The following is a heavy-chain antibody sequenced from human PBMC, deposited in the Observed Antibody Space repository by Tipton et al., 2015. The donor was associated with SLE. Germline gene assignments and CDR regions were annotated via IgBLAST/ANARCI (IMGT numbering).Heavy chain of an antibody. J-gene: IGHJ3*02. D-gene: IGHD3-22*01. CDR3: ARDYYDSSGDAFDI. CDR1: GGPISSHY. Sequence: TLSLTCTVSGGPISSHYWSWIRQPPGKGLEWVGYIYYSGSTNYNPSLKSRVTISVDTSKNQFSLKLSSVTAADTAVYYCARDYYDSSGDAFDIWGQGTMVTVSS. V-gene: IGHV4-59*11. CDR2: IYYSGST.